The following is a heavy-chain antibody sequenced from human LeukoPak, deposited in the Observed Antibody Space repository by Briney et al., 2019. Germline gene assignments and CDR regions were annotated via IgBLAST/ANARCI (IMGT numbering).Heavy chain of an antibody. CDR1: GFTLSRYW. Sequence: GGSLRLSCAASGFTLSRYWMSWVRQAPGEGPEWVANIKQDESEKDYADSVRGRFTISRDNAKNSLFLQMNSLRAEDTAIYYCSKGRTVTGTLALDYWGQGTLVTVSS. CDR3: SKGRTVTGTLALDY. D-gene: IGHD6-19*01. CDR2: IKQDESEK. J-gene: IGHJ4*02. V-gene: IGHV3-7*03.